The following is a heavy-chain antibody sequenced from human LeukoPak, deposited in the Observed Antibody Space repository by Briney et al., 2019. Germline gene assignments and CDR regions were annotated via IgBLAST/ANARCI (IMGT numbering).Heavy chain of an antibody. Sequence: PGRSLRLSCAASGFTFSSYGMHWVRQAPGKGLEWVAVLWYDGTNKYYVDSVKGRFTISRDNSKNTLYLQMNSLRAEDTAIYYCVRDLGGSTIAYYFDYWGQGILVTVS. CDR1: GFTFSSYG. CDR3: VRDLGGSTIAYYFDY. CDR2: LWYDGTNK. D-gene: IGHD2-15*01. J-gene: IGHJ4*02. V-gene: IGHV3-33*08.